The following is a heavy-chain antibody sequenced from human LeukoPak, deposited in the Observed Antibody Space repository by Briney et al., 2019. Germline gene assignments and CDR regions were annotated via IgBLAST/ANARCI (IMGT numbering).Heavy chain of an antibody. V-gene: IGHV3-30*04. CDR1: GFTFSSYA. D-gene: IGHD6-19*01. Sequence: AGGSLRLSCAASGFTFSSYAMHWVRQAPGKGLEGVAVISYDGSNKYYADSVKGRFTISRDNSKNTLYLQMNSLRAEDTAVYYCARAHRPYSSGWHLLGDYWGQGTLVTVSS. J-gene: IGHJ4*02. CDR2: ISYDGSNK. CDR3: ARAHRPYSSGWHLLGDY.